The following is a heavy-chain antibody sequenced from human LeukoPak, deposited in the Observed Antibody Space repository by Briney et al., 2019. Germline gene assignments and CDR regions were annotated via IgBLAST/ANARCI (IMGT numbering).Heavy chain of an antibody. CDR2: ISSSGSTI. CDR1: GFTFSDYY. J-gene: IGHJ4*02. Sequence: GGSLRLSCAASGFTFSDYYMSWIRQAPGKGLEWVSYISSSGSTIYYADSVKGRFTISRDNAKNSLYLQMNSLRAEDTAVYYCARVLTAMVSPFDYWGQGTLVTVSS. V-gene: IGHV3-11*01. D-gene: IGHD5-18*01. CDR3: ARVLTAMVSPFDY.